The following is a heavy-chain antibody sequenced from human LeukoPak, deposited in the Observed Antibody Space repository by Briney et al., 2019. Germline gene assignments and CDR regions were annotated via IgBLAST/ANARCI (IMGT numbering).Heavy chain of an antibody. J-gene: IGHJ5*02. Sequence: GASVKVSCKASGYTFTSYGISWVRQAPGQGLEWMGWISAYNGNTNYAQKLQGRVTMTTDTSTSTAYMELRSLRSDDTAVYYCARRLSWFGELLNYNWFDPWGQGTLVTVSS. CDR3: ARRLSWFGELLNYNWFDP. V-gene: IGHV1-18*01. CDR1: GYTFTSYG. CDR2: ISAYNGNT. D-gene: IGHD3-10*01.